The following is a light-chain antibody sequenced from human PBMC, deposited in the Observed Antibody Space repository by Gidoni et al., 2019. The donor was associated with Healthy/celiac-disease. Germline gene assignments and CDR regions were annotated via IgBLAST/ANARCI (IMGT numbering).Light chain of an antibody. CDR1: QSISSW. CDR3: QALET. CDR2: KAS. Sequence: DIQMTQSPSTLSASVGDRVTITCRASQSISSWLAWYQQKPGKAPKLLIYKASSLESGVPSRFSGSGSGTEFTLTISSLQPDDFATYYCQALETFXQXTKVEIK. J-gene: IGKJ1*01. V-gene: IGKV1-5*03.